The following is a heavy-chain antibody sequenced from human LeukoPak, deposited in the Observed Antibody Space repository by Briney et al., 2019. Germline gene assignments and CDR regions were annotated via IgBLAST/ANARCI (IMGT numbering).Heavy chain of an antibody. J-gene: IGHJ4*02. V-gene: IGHV3-21*01. CDR3: ARGGWFGELGD. Sequence: GSLRLSCAASGFTFSSYSMDWVRQAPGKGLEWVSSISSSSSYIYYADSVKGRFTISRDNAKNSLYLQMNSLRAEDTAVYYCARGGWFGELGDWGQGTLVTVSS. CDR2: ISSSSSYI. CDR1: GFTFSSYS. D-gene: IGHD3-10*01.